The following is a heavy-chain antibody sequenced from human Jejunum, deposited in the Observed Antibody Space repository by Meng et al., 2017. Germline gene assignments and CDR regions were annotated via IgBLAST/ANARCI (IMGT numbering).Heavy chain of an antibody. D-gene: IGHD5-18*01. CDR3: ARGSRGYSYG. V-gene: IGHV4-61*01. J-gene: IGHJ4*02. Sequence: QLRLQGSGPGRVRPSEPLSRTCPVSGGSVSSGSSYWSWIRQPPGKGLEWIGYIYYGGTTNYTPSLKSRVTISADTSKNQFSLKLSSVTAADTAVYYCARGSRGYSYGWGQGTLVTVSS. CDR2: IYYGGTT. CDR1: GGSVSSGSSY.